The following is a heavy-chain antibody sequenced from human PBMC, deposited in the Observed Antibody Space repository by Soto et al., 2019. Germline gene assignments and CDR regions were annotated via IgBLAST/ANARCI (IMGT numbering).Heavy chain of an antibody. CDR2: IKQDGSEK. Sequence: EVQLVESGGGLVQPGGSLRLSCAASGFTFSSYWMSWVRQAPGKGLEWVANIKQDGSEKYYVDSVKGRFTISRDNAKNSLYLQMNSLRAEDTAVYYSARISRGAFWSGYYSWEGGMDVCGQGTTVTVSS. CDR3: ARISRGAFWSGYYSWEGGMDV. CDR1: GFTFSSYW. J-gene: IGHJ6*02. D-gene: IGHD3-3*01. V-gene: IGHV3-7*03.